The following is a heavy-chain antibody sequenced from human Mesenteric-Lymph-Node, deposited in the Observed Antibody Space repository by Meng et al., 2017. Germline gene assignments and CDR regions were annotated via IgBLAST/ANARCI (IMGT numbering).Heavy chain of an antibody. CDR3: ARGRTSGWYWYFDL. CDR2: INHSGST. CDR1: GGSFSGYY. Sequence: HVQLQQLGAGLLKPSETLSLTCAVYGGSFSGYYWSWIRQPPGKGLEWIGEINHSGSTNYNPSLKSRVTISVDTSKNQFSLKLSSVTAADTAVYYCARGRTSGWYWYFDLWGRGTLVTVSS. V-gene: IGHV4-34*01. J-gene: IGHJ2*01. D-gene: IGHD6-19*01.